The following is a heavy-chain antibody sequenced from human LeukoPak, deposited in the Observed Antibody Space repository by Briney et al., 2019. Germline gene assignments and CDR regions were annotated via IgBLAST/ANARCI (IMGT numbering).Heavy chain of an antibody. V-gene: IGHV4-31*03. Sequence: KTSQTLSVTSTVPGGSISGGGYYTSCIRLHPGKCLEWIGYIYYSGSTYYNPSLKSRVTISVDTSKNQFSLKLSSVTAADTAVYYCASNGESPFDYWGQGTLVTVSS. CDR3: ASNGESPFDY. CDR2: IYYSGST. J-gene: IGHJ4*02. D-gene: IGHD2-8*01. CDR1: GGSISGGGYY.